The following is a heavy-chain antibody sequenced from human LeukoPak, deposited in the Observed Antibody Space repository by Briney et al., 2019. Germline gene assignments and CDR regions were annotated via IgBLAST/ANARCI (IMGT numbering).Heavy chain of an antibody. CDR3: CRPMTALPVRGAFDL. J-gene: IGHJ3*01. Sequence: ASVKVSCKASGYTFTSYAISWVRQAPGQGLEWMGRLTTATTTYAKHLQDRVTMTADTSTNTAYLELSSLRSDDTADYYCCRPMTALPVRGAFDLWGRGTRVTVAS. V-gene: IGHV1-18*04. CDR2: LTTATT. D-gene: IGHD2-15*01. CDR1: GYTFTSYA.